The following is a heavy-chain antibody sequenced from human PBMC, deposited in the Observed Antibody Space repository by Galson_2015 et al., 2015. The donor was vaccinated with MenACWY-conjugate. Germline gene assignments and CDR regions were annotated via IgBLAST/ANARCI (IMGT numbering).Heavy chain of an antibody. CDR3: VRGSSGWRGMDI. Sequence: SLRLSCAASGFDFSNYCMHWVRQGPGKGLECVSRICAGGISIMYGDAVRGRSTISRDDAQNTLYLQMDGLRADDTAVYFCVRGSSGWRGMDIWGQGTTVTVSS. D-gene: IGHD6-19*01. CDR1: GFDFSNYC. CDR2: ICAGGISI. J-gene: IGHJ6*02. V-gene: IGHV3-74*03.